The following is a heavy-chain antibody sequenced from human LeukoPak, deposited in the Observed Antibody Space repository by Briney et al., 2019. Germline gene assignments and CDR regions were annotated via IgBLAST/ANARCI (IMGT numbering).Heavy chain of an antibody. CDR3: AKTTRASIRSAFDI. J-gene: IGHJ3*02. Sequence: SQTQSLTRTLSARFITTSSSDSGWVRQPPGKGLEWFGCTSHSGTTFYSPSLRSRVSISVDTSNSQFSLKLSSMTATDTAVYYCAKTTRASIRSAFDIWGQGTLVTVSS. V-gene: IGHV4-39*01. D-gene: IGHD1-7*01. CDR2: TSHSGTT. CDR1: ARFITTSSSD.